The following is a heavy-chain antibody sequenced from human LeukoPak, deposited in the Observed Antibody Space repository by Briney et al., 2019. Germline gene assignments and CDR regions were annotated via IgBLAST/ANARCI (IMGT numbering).Heavy chain of an antibody. D-gene: IGHD6-13*01. J-gene: IGHJ4*02. CDR2: INHSGST. CDR3: ARGFYRLNGWLGNTIEAAGNGPFDY. CDR1: GGSFSGYY. Sequence: SETLSLTCAVYGGSFSGYYWSWIRQPPGKGLEWIGEINHSGSTNYNPSLMSRVTITIYTSKYQFCLMLSSVTAADTAVYYCARGFYRLNGWLGNTIEAAGNGPFDYWGQGTLVTVSS. V-gene: IGHV4-34*01.